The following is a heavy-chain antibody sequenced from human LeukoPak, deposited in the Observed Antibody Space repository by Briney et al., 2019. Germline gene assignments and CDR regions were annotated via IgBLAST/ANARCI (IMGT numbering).Heavy chain of an antibody. Sequence: GGSLRLSCAASGFTFSSYAMTWVRQAPGKGLERVSAISGSGGSTYYADSVKGRFTISRDNSKNTLYLQMNSLRAEDTAVYYCAKAWGNCDFWSGFDYWGQGTLVTVSS. CDR1: GFTFSSYA. D-gene: IGHD3-3*01. CDR3: AKAWGNCDFWSGFDY. J-gene: IGHJ4*02. CDR2: ISGSGGST. V-gene: IGHV3-23*01.